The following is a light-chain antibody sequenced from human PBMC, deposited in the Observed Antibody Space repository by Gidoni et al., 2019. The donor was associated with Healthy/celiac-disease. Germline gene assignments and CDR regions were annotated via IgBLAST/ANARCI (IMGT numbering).Light chain of an antibody. CDR1: QSISSY. J-gene: IGKJ2*04. CDR2: AAS. Sequence: DIQMTQSPSSLSASVGDRVTITGRASQSISSYLNWYQQKPGKAPKLLIYAASSLQSGVPSRFSGSGSGTDFTLTIISLQPEDFATYYCQPSYSTPCSFGQGTKLEIK. CDR3: QPSYSTPCS. V-gene: IGKV1-39*01.